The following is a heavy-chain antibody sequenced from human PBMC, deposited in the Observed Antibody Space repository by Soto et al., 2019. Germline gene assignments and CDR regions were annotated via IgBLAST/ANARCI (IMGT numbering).Heavy chain of an antibody. CDR1: GYSFTDYH. CDR2: INPKSGGT. D-gene: IGHD2-8*01. V-gene: IGHV1-2*04. Sequence: ASVKVSCKASGYSFTDYHIHWVRQAPGQGLEWLGRINPKSGGTSTAQKFQGWVTMTTDTSISTASMELTRLTSDDTAIYYCARGDSTDCSNGVCSFFYNHDMDVWGQGATVTVSS. CDR3: ARGDSTDCSNGVCSFFYNHDMDV. J-gene: IGHJ6*02.